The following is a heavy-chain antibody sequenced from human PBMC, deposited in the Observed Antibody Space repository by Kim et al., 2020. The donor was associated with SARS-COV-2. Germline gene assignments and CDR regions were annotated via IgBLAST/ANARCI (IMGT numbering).Heavy chain of an antibody. D-gene: IGHD3-10*01. CDR3: ALLGFGELSGQDYYGMDV. CDR1: GGSISSSSYY. V-gene: IGHV4-39*01. J-gene: IGHJ6*02. Sequence: SETLSLTCTVSGGSISSSSYYWGWIRQPPGKGLEWIGSIYYSGSTYYNPSLKSRVTISVDTSKNQFSLKLSSVTAADTAVYYCALLGFGELSGQDYYGMDVWGQGTTVTVSS. CDR2: IYYSGST.